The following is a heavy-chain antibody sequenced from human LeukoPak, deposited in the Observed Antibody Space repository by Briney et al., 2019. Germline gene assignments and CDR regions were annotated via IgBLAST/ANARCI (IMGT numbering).Heavy chain of an antibody. CDR1: GYTFTSYD. Sequence: ASVKVSCKASGYTFTSYDINWVRQAPGQGLEWMGWISTYNGNTNYAQKFQGRVSMTADTSTSTAYMELSSLRSEDTAVYYCASGGCSGGSCYFLDYWGQGTLVTVSS. D-gene: IGHD2-15*01. V-gene: IGHV1-18*01. CDR3: ASGGCSGGSCYFLDY. CDR2: ISTYNGNT. J-gene: IGHJ4*02.